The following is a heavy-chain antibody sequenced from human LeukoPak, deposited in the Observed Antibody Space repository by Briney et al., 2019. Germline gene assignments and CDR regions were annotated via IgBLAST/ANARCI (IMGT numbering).Heavy chain of an antibody. CDR2: INHSGST. CDR1: GGSFSGCY. J-gene: IGHJ5*02. CDR3: ARGTEGVTPNWFDP. D-gene: IGHD4-23*01. V-gene: IGHV4-34*01. Sequence: PSETLSLTCAVYGGSFSGCYWSWIRQPPGKGLEWIGEINHSGSTNYNPSLKSRVTISVDTSKNQFSLKLSSVTAADTAVYYCARGTEGVTPNWFDPWGQGTLVTVSS.